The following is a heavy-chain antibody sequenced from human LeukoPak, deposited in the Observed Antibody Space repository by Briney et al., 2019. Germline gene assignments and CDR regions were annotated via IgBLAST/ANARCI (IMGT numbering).Heavy chain of an antibody. CDR3: AKSAYYDASGYYREYYFDY. CDR1: GFSFSNYA. D-gene: IGHD3-22*01. Sequence: GGSLRLSCVSSGFSFSNYAMSWVRQAPGKGLEWVSRISGSGGSTHYADSVKGRFTISRDKTKNTLYLQMNSLRAEDTAVCYCAKSAYYDASGYYREYYFDYWGQGTLVTVSS. CDR2: ISGSGGST. V-gene: IGHV3-23*01. J-gene: IGHJ4*02.